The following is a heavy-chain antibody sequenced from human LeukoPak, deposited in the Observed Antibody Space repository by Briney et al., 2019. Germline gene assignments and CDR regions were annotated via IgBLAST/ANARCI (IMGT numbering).Heavy chain of an antibody. CDR3: ARHALGGGYYFDY. Sequence: SETLSLTCAVSGGSISRSNWWSWVRQPPGKGLEWIGDILHSGDTNYNASLRSRLTISLDKSRNQFSLKLSSVTAADTAVYYCARHALGGGYYFDYWGQGTLVTVSS. J-gene: IGHJ4*02. D-gene: IGHD4-23*01. V-gene: IGHV4-4*02. CDR2: ILHSGDT. CDR1: GGSISRSNW.